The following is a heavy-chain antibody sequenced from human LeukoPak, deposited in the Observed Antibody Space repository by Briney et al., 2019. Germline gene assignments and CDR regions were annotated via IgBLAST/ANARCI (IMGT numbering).Heavy chain of an antibody. J-gene: IGHJ4*02. CDR1: GFTFSSYS. CDR3: ARARGSRYFEEDY. V-gene: IGHV3-48*01. D-gene: IGHD2-15*01. Sequence: GGSLRLSCAASGFTFSSYSMNWVRRAPGKGLEWVSYISSSSSTIYYADSVKGRFTISRDNAKNSLYLQMNSLRAEDTAVYYCARARGSRYFEEDYWGQGTLVTVSS. CDR2: ISSSSSTI.